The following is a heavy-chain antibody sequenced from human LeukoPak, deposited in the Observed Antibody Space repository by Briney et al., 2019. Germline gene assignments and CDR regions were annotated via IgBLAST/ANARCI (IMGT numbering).Heavy chain of an antibody. CDR1: GYTFTSYG. Sequence: ASVKVSCKASGYTFTSYGISWVRQAPGQGLEWMGWISAYNGNTNYAQKLQGRVTMTTDTSTSTAYMELRSLRSDDTAVYYCARDSDYLAARPDYYYYYGMDVWGQGTTVTVSS. CDR2: ISAYNGNT. V-gene: IGHV1-18*01. J-gene: IGHJ6*02. CDR3: ARDSDYLAARPDYYYYYGMDV. D-gene: IGHD6-6*01.